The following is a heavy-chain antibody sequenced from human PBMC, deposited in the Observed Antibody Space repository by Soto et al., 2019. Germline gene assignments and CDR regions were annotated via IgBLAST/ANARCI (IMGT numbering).Heavy chain of an antibody. D-gene: IGHD1-1*01. CDR3: AKGGSAQPERNYYGLDV. CDR1: GFAFSTYG. Sequence: GGSLRLSCAASGFAFSTYGMHWVRQAPGTGLEWVSGISGSGYTTYYTDSVKGRCTISRDNSKNTLYLEMNSLRADDTAVYYWAKGGSAQPERNYYGLDVWGQGTTVTVSS. V-gene: IGHV3-23*01. CDR2: ISGSGYTT. J-gene: IGHJ6*02.